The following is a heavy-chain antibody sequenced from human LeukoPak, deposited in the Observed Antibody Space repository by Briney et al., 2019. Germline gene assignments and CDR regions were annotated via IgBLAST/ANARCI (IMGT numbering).Heavy chain of an antibody. V-gene: IGHV4-34*01. CDR1: GGSFSGYH. Sequence: SETLSLTCAVYGGSFSGYHWTWIRQSPGKGLEWIGEINQSGNSNYNPSLKSRVTISVDTSKSQFSLKVRSVTAADTAVYYCARPKAGYKDGPHWAFDIWGQGTMVTVSS. CDR3: ARPKAGYKDGPHWAFDI. J-gene: IGHJ3*02. D-gene: IGHD5-24*01. CDR2: INQSGNS.